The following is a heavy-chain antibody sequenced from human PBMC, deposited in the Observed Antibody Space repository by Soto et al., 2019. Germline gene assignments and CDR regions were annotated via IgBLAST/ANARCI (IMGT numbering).Heavy chain of an antibody. CDR2: IYHSGST. J-gene: IGHJ4*02. D-gene: IGHD3-22*01. V-gene: IGHV4-30-2*01. CDR1: GGSISSGGYS. CDR3: ARGGVDYYYSSGYYSSPYYFDY. Sequence: QLQLQESGSGLVKPSQTLSLTCAVSGGSISSGGYSWSWIRQPPGKGLEWIGYIYHSGSTYYNPSLNSRVTISVDRSKNQFSLKLSSVTAPDTAVYYCARGGVDYYYSSGYYSSPYYFDYWGQGTLVTVSS.